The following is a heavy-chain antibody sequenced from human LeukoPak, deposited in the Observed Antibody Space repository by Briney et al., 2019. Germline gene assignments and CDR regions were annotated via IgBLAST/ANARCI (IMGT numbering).Heavy chain of an antibody. Sequence: GGSLRLSCAASGFTFTSYAMRWVRQAPRKGREWVSAISGRGDSTQYADSVKGRFTISRENSTNTLYLQMDSLSAEDTAIYYCAKRLSFGVAIGDFDYWGQGTLVTVSS. CDR1: GFTFTSYA. CDR3: AKRLSFGVAIGDFDY. CDR2: ISGRGDST. V-gene: IGHV3-23*01. J-gene: IGHJ4*02. D-gene: IGHD3-3*01.